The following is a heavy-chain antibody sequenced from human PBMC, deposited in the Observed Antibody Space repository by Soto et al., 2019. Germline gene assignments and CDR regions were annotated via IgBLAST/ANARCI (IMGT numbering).Heavy chain of an antibody. V-gene: IGHV1-69*01. CDR3: ALGSGNRKGYYYYGMDV. CDR1: GGTFSSYA. Sequence: QVQLVQSGAEVKKPGSSVKVSCKASGGTFSSYAISWVRQAPGQGLEWMGGIIPSFGTANYAQKFQGRVTITADESTSTAYMELRRLRSEDTAVYYCALGSGNRKGYYYYGMDVWGQGTTVTVSS. CDR2: IIPSFGTA. D-gene: IGHD3-10*01. J-gene: IGHJ6*02.